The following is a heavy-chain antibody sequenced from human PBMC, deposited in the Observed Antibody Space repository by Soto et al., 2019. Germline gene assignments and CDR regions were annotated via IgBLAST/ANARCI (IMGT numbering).Heavy chain of an antibody. Sequence: QVQLVESGGGVVQPGRSLRLSCAASGFTFSSYGMHWVRQAPGKGLEWVAVISYDGSNKYYADSVKGRFTISRDNSXXTXXLQMNSRRAEDTAVYYCAKDWDIVVVTAIRYGMDVWGQGTTVTVSS. CDR2: ISYDGSNK. CDR1: GFTFSSYG. J-gene: IGHJ6*02. D-gene: IGHD2-21*02. CDR3: AKDWDIVVVTAIRYGMDV. V-gene: IGHV3-30*18.